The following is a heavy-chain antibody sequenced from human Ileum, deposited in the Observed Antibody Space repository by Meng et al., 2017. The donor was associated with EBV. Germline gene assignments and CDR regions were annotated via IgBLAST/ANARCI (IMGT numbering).Heavy chain of an antibody. J-gene: IGHJ4*02. Sequence: QVQLVPSGAEVKNPGSSVKVSCKASGGTFSNYAISWVRQAPGQGLEWMGGIIPIFATPNYAQKFQDRITITADTSTTTAYMELSSLTSEDTAIYYCARWAGHCSSANCFPPLDYWGQGTLVTVSS. D-gene: IGHD2-2*03. CDR3: ARWAGHCSSANCFPPLDY. CDR2: IIPIFATP. V-gene: IGHV1-69*06. CDR1: GGTFSNYA.